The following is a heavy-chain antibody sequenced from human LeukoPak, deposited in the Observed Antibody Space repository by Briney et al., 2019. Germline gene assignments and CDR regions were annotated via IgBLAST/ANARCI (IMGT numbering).Heavy chain of an antibody. D-gene: IGHD6-13*01. J-gene: IGHJ4*02. Sequence: ASETLSLTCTVSGGSISSYYWSWIRQPPGKGLEWIGYIYYSGSTYYNPSLKSRVTMSVDTSKNQFSLKLSSVTAADTAVYYCARRGIAAQDDYWGQGTLVTVSS. CDR2: IYYSGST. CDR3: ARRGIAAQDDY. V-gene: IGHV4-59*04. CDR1: GGSISSYY.